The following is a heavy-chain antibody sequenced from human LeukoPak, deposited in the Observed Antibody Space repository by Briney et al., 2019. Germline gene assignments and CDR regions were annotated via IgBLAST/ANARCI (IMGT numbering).Heavy chain of an antibody. D-gene: IGHD6-13*01. CDR1: GFTFSSYA. CDR3: ARDPSSARYCSNWAANIFDP. Sequence: PGGSLRLSCAASGFTFSSYAMHWVRQAPGQRLEWVALISFDGSKEFLADSVKGRFSISRDNAKNTLYLQINGLRPDDTAVYYCARDPSSARYCSNWAANIFDPCGQGTLVTVSS. CDR2: ISFDGSKE. V-gene: IGHV3-30*04. J-gene: IGHJ5*02.